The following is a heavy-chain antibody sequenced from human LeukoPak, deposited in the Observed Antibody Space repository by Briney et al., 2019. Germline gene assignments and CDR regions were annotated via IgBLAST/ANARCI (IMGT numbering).Heavy chain of an antibody. V-gene: IGHV1-8*01. CDR1: GYTFTSYD. D-gene: IGHD3-9*01. CDR3: ARDGGVLRYFDWFRSRNYYYYGMDV. Sequence: GASVKVSCKASGYTFTSYDINWVRQATGQGLEWMGWMNPNSGNTGYAQKLQGRVTMTRNTSISTAYMELSSLRSEDTAVYYCARDGGVLRYFDWFRSRNYYYYGMDVWGQGTTVTVSS. J-gene: IGHJ6*02. CDR2: MNPNSGNT.